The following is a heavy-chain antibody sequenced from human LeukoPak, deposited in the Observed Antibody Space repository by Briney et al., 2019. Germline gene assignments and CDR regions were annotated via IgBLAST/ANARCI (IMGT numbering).Heavy chain of an antibody. D-gene: IGHD3-22*01. V-gene: IGHV3-23*01. J-gene: IGHJ4*02. CDR1: GFTFSSYA. CDR3: ASGEASGYFYYFDY. CDR2: ISGSGGST. Sequence: GGSLRLSCAASGFTFSSYAMSWVRQAPGKGLEWVSAISGSGGSTYYADSVKGRFTISRDNSKNTLYLRMNSLRAEDTAVYYCASGEASGYFYYFDYWGQGTLVTVSS.